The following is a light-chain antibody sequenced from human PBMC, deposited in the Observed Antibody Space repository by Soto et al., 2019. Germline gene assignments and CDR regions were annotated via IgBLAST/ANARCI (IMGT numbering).Light chain of an antibody. V-gene: IGLV1-40*01. CDR2: GNT. Sequence: QSGLTQPPSGSGAPGQRVTISCTGSSSNIGSTYDVQWYQQLPGTAPKLLIHGNTDRPSGVPDRFSGSKSGTSASLAITGLQADDEADYYCQSYDDSLSVHYVFGTGTKVTVL. CDR3: QSYDDSLSVHYV. J-gene: IGLJ1*01. CDR1: SSNIGSTYD.